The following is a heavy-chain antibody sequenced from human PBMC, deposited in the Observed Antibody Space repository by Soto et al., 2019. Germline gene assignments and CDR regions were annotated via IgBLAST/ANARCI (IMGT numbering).Heavy chain of an antibody. V-gene: IGHV4-31*11. J-gene: IGHJ4*02. CDR2: IYYSGST. Sequence: SETLSLTCAVSGDSISSGGYYWSWIRQHPGKGLEWIGYIYYSGSTYYNPSLKSRVTISVDTSKNQFSLKLSSVTAADTAVYYCARDKITGLFDYWGQGTLVTVSS. CDR1: GDSISSGGYY. CDR3: ARDKITGLFDY. D-gene: IGHD2-8*02.